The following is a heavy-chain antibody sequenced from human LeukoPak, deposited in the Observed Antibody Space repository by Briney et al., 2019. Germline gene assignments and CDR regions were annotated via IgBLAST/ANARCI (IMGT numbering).Heavy chain of an antibody. CDR1: GYTFTGYD. J-gene: IGHJ4*02. D-gene: IGHD6-13*01. CDR2: MNLNSGNT. CDR3: ARVRSSWYKDLDY. Sequence: ASVKVSCKASGYTFTGYDINWVRPATGQGLEWMGWMNLNSGNTGYAQKFQGRVTMTRNTSISTAYMELSSLRSEDTAVYYCARVRSSWYKDLDYWGQGTRVTISS. V-gene: IGHV1-8*01.